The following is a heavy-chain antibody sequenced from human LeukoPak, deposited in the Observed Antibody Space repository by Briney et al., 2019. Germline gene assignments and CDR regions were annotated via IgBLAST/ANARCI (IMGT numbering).Heavy chain of an antibody. CDR3: AKPSGNYLDY. CDR2: ISYDGSNK. Sequence: GGSLRLSCAASGLTFSSYGMHWVRQAPGKGLEWVAVISYDGSNKYYADSVKGRFTISRDNSKNTLYLQMNSLRAEDTAVYYCAKPSGNYLDYWGQGTLVTVSS. V-gene: IGHV3-30*18. CDR1: GLTFSSYG. J-gene: IGHJ4*02.